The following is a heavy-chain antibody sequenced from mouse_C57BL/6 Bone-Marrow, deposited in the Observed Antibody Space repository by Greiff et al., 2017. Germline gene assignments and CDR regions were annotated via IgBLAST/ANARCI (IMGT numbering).Heavy chain of an antibody. Sequence: QVQLKQSGAELVRPGASVTLSCKASGYTFTDYEMHWVKQTPVHGLEWIGAIDPETGGTAYNQKFKGKDILTADKSSSTAYMELRSLTSEDSAVYYCTEYGSSFDYWGQGTTLTVSS. CDR2: IDPETGGT. V-gene: IGHV1-15*01. D-gene: IGHD1-1*01. CDR3: TEYGSSFDY. CDR1: GYTFTDYE. J-gene: IGHJ2*01.